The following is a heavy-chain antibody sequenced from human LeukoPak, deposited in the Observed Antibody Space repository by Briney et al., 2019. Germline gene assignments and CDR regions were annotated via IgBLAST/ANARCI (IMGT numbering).Heavy chain of an antibody. D-gene: IGHD3-10*01. V-gene: IGHV1-69*06. Sequence: SVKVSCKASGGTFSSCAISWVRQAPGQGLEWMGGIIPIFGTANYAQKFQGRVTITADKSTSTAYMELSSLRSEGTAVYYCARDITMVRGVNVGGIWGQGTMVTVSS. CDR1: GGTFSSCA. J-gene: IGHJ3*02. CDR3: ARDITMVRGVNVGGI. CDR2: IIPIFGTA.